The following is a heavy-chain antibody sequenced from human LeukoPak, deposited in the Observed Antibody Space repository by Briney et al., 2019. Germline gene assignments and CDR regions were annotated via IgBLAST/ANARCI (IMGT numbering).Heavy chain of an antibody. V-gene: IGHV3-21*01. CDR1: GFTFSSYS. Sequence: PGRSLILSCAASGFTFSSYSMNWVRQAPGKGLEWVSSISSSSSYIYYADSVKGRFTISRDNAKNSLYLQMNSLRAEDTAVYYCARDYSLRSHFDYWGQGTLVTVFS. CDR3: ARDYSLRSHFDY. D-gene: IGHD1-26*01. CDR2: ISSSSSYI. J-gene: IGHJ4*02.